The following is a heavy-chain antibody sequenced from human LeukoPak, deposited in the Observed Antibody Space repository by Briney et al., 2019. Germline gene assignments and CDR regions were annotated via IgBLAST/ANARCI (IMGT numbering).Heavy chain of an antibody. V-gene: IGHV1-24*01. CDR3: ATRGPDFWSGFDY. J-gene: IGHJ4*02. Sequence: ASVKVSCKLSGNTLRELPIQWVRQAGGKGLEWMAGFDPENAEIVYAQKFQGRVTMTEDTSTNTAYMELTSLTSGDTALYYCATRGPDFWSGFDYWGQGTQVTVSS. CDR2: FDPENAEI. D-gene: IGHD3-3*01. CDR1: GNTLRELP.